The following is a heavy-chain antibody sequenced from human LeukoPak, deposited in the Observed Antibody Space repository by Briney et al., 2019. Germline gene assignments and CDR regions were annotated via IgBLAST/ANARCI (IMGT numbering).Heavy chain of an antibody. CDR3: AKRGVVIRVILVAFHKEAYYFDS. CDR1: GITLSNYG. J-gene: IGHJ4*02. CDR2: ISDSGGRT. Sequence: GGSLRLSCAVSGITLSNYGMSWVRQAPGKGLEWVAGISDSGGRTNYADSVKGRFTISRDNPKNTLYLQMNSPGAEDTAVYFCAKRGVVIRVILVAFHKEAYYFDSWGQGALVTVSS. V-gene: IGHV3-23*01. D-gene: IGHD3-22*01.